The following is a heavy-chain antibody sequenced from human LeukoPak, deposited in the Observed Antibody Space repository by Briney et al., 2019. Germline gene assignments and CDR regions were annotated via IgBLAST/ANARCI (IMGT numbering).Heavy chain of an antibody. CDR2: IYTRGST. V-gene: IGHV4-4*07. CDR1: GGSINNYY. Sequence: SETLSLTCTVSGGSINNYYWSWIRQPAGRGLEWIGRIYTRGSTNYNPSLKSRVTMSVDTSKNQFSLKLSSVTAADTAVYYCARGRYCSADICSGGDAFDIWGQGTMVSVSS. D-gene: IGHD2-15*01. J-gene: IGHJ3*02. CDR3: ARGRYCSADICSGGDAFDI.